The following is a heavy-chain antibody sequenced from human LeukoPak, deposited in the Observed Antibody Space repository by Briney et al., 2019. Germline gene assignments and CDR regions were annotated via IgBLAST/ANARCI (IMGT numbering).Heavy chain of an antibody. V-gene: IGHV3-7*03. D-gene: IGHD6-13*01. CDR1: GLTFSSYW. CDR3: ARDGPPAAGDY. CDR2: IKQDGSEK. Sequence: GGSLRLSCAASGLTFSSYWMSWVRQAPGKGLEWVANIKQDGSEKYYVDSVKGRFTISRDNAKNSLYPQMNSLRAEDTAVYYCARDGPPAAGDYWGQGTLVTVSS. J-gene: IGHJ4*02.